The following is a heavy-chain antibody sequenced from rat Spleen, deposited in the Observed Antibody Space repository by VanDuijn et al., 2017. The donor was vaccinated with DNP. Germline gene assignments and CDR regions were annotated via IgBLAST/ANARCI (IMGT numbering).Heavy chain of an antibody. CDR2: ISYDGSST. CDR1: GFTFSNYD. D-gene: IGHD5-1*01. J-gene: IGHJ2*01. Sequence: EVQLVESGGGLVQPGRSMKLSCAASGFTFSNYDMAWVRQAPKKGLEWVATISYDGSSTYYRDSVKGRFTISRDNAKSTLYLQMDSLRSEDTATYYCTTAWELYYFDYWGQGVMVTVSS. CDR3: TTAWELYYFDY. V-gene: IGHV5-7*01.